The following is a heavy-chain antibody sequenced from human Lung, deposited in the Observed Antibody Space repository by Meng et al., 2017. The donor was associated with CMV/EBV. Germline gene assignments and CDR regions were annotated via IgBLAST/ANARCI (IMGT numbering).Heavy chain of an antibody. Sequence: GESGGGLVQPGESLRLSCAASGFTFNSHWMHWVRQAPGKGLVWVSRTNRDGSSTSYADSVKGRFTISRDNAKSTLYLQMNSLRAEDTAVYYCARGVGESLGWEMGYWGQGTLVTVSS. CDR1: GFTFNSHW. D-gene: IGHD1-26*01. CDR3: ARGVGESLGWEMGY. CDR2: TNRDGSST. V-gene: IGHV3-74*01. J-gene: IGHJ4*02.